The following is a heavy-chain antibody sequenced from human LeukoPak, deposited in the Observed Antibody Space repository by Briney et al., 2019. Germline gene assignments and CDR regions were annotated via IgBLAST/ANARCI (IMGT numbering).Heavy chain of an antibody. V-gene: IGHV4-61*02. Sequence: SETLSLTCTVSGGSISSGSYYWSWIRQPAGEGLEWIGRIYTSGSTNYNPSLKSRVTISVDTSKNHFSLKLSSVTAADTAVYYCARVVFYDSSGYRYYYYMDVWGKGTAVTV. CDR1: GGSISSGSYY. J-gene: IGHJ6*03. D-gene: IGHD3-22*01. CDR2: IYTSGST. CDR3: ARVVFYDSSGYRYYYYMDV.